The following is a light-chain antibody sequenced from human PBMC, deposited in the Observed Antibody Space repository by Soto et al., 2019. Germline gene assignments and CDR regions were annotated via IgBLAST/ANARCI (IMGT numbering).Light chain of an antibody. CDR2: WSS. Sequence: DIAMTQSPDSLAVSLGERATIHCKSSQSVLHTPINRNYLAWYQQKAGQPPKLLFYWSSTRGSGVPDRFSASGSGTDLTLTIKTLQAEDVAVYHCQQYYRIPPTFGQGTKVEIK. CDR3: QQYYRIPPT. CDR1: QSVLHTPINRNY. J-gene: IGKJ1*01. V-gene: IGKV4-1*01.